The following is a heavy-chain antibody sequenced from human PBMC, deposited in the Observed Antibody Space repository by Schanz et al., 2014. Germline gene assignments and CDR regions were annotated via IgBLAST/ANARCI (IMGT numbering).Heavy chain of an antibody. CDR2: VSHDGFTK. CDR3: ATDYSGGGCHI. J-gene: IGHJ3*02. D-gene: IGHD6-19*01. V-gene: IGHV3-30*04. Sequence: QVQLVESGGGVVQPGRSLRLSCAASGFTFSRHAMHWVRQAPGKGLEWVSIVSHDGFTKHYADSVRGRFTLSRDNSKNTVYLQMNSLRAEDTALYFCATDYSGGGCHIWGQGTMVTVSS. CDR1: GFTFSRHA.